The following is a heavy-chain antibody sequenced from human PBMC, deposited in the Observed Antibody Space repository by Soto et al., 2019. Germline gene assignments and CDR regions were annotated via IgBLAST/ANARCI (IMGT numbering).Heavy chain of an antibody. CDR1: GSSVSTSGVG. D-gene: IGHD3-10*01. V-gene: IGHV2-5*02. CDR2: IYWDDDT. CDR3: AHIRVITYYGSGYFDP. Sequence: QITLRESGPTLVKPTQTLTLTCAVSGSSVSTSGVGVGWIRQPPGKALEWLALIYWDDDTRYSPSLTNRPTITKDTSKNQVVLTMTNMDPVDTATYYCAHIRVITYYGSGYFDPWGQGTLVTVSS. J-gene: IGHJ5*02.